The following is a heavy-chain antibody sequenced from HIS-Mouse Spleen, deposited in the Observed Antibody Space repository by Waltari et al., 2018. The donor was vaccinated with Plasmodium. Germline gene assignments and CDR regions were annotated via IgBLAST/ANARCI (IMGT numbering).Heavy chain of an antibody. CDR1: GGSFSGYS. CDR2: INHSGST. CDR3: ARGGIVGATIDY. J-gene: IGHJ4*02. V-gene: IGHV4-34*01. D-gene: IGHD1-26*01. Sequence: QVQLQQWGAGLLKPSETLSVTCEVYGGSFSGYSWSWVRQPPGKGREWIGEINHSGSTNYNPSLKSRVTISVDTSKNQFSLKLSSVTAADTAVYYCARGGIVGATIDYWGQGTLVTVSS.